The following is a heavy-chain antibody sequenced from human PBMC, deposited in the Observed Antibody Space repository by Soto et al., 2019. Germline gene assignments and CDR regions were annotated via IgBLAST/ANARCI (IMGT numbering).Heavy chain of an antibody. CDR1: GYTFTSYA. V-gene: IGHV1-3*01. J-gene: IGHJ4*02. D-gene: IGHD3-22*01. CDR2: INAGNGNT. Sequence: QVQLVQSGAEVKKPGASVKVSCKASGYTFTSYAMHWVRQAPGQRLEWMGWINAGNGNTKYSQKFQGRVTITRDTAASTAYMALTSLRAEDTAVYYCARSSGYYYVDYWGQGTLVTVSS. CDR3: ARSSGYYYVDY.